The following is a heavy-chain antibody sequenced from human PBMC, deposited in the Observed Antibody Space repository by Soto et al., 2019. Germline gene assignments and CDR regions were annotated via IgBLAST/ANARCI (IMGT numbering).Heavy chain of an antibody. V-gene: IGHV1-69*01. CDR3: AKVDSSSSYYFDY. D-gene: IGHD6-13*01. CDR1: GGTFSRYA. CDR2: IIPIFGTA. J-gene: IGHJ4*02. Sequence: GGTFSRYALRGVREAPGQGLEWMGGIIPIFGTANYAQKFQGRVTITADESTSTAYMELNSLRAEDTAVYYCAKVDSSSSYYFDYWGQGTLVTVSS.